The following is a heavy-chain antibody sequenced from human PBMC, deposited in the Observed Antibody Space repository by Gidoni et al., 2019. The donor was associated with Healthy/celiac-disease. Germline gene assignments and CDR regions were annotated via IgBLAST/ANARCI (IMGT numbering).Heavy chain of an antibody. D-gene: IGHD1-1*01. CDR1: GFTFSSYA. J-gene: IGHJ3*02. Sequence: EVPLLESGGGLVQPGGSLRLSCAASGFTFSSYAMRWVRQAPGKGLEWVSAISGSGGSKYYADSVKGRFTIDRDNSKNTRYLQMNSLRAEDTAVYYCAKVQLGVDAFDIWGQGTMVTVSS. CDR3: AKVQLGVDAFDI. V-gene: IGHV3-23*01. CDR2: ISGSGGSK.